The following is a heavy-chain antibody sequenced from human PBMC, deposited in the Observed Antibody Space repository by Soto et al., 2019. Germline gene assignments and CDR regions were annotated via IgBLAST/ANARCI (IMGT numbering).Heavy chain of an antibody. CDR1: GFTFSSYA. Sequence: QVQLVESGGGVVQPGRSLRLSCAASGFTFSSYAMHWVRQAPGKGLEWVAVISYDGSNKYYADSVKGQFTISRDNSKNTRYLKRNSLRAEDTAVYYCARALWGAAAGTEGPYYYYGMDVWGQGTTVTVSS. J-gene: IGHJ6*02. CDR2: ISYDGSNK. CDR3: ARALWGAAAGTEGPYYYYGMDV. D-gene: IGHD6-13*01. V-gene: IGHV3-30-3*01.